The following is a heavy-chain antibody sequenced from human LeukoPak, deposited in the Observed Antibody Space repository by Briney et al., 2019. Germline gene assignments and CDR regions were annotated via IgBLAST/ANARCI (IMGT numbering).Heavy chain of an antibody. Sequence: SVKVSCKASGFTFSSPAMQGVRQPRAKRSEGIGWIVDGSGKTNYAKKVQERVSITRDMYTRTAYMELRSLRSEDTAVYYCAADRNCRSSSCYPFYFDYWGQGTLVTVSS. D-gene: IGHD2-2*01. CDR2: IVDGSGKT. J-gene: IGHJ4*02. V-gene: IGHV1-58*02. CDR3: AADRNCRSSSCYPFYFDY. CDR1: GFTFSSPA.